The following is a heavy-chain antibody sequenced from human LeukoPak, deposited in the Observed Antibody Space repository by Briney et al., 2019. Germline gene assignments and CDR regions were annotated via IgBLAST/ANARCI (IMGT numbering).Heavy chain of an antibody. CDR3: ARAGIVGLFYYYMDV. CDR2: IWYDGSNK. D-gene: IGHD2-21*01. CDR1: GFTFGSRG. V-gene: IGHV3-33*07. J-gene: IGHJ6*03. Sequence: GGSLRLSCAASGFTFGSRGMYWVRQAPGKGLEWVALIWYDGSNKYYADSVKGRFTISRDNSKNTLYLQMNSLRAEDTAVYYCARAGIVGLFYYYMDVWGKGTTVTVSS.